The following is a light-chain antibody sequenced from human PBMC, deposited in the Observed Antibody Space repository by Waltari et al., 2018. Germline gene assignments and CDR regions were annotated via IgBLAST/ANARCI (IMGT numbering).Light chain of an antibody. Sequence: QSALTQPASVSGSPGQSITISCPGTSRDVGGSNYVSWYQQHPGKAPKLMIYEVSNRPSGVSNRFSGSKSGNTASLTISGLQAEDEADYYCSSYTSSSTLFGTGTKVTVL. CDR3: SSYTSSSTL. V-gene: IGLV2-14*01. CDR1: SRDVGGSNY. CDR2: EVS. J-gene: IGLJ1*01.